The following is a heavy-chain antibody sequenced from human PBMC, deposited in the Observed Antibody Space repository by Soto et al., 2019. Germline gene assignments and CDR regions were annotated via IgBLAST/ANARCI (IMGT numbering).Heavy chain of an antibody. Sequence: PSETLSLTCTVSGGPINDYYWSWIRQTPGKGLEWIGYISYSGSTHYNPSLKSRVTISLDTSKSQFSLILSSVTAADTAVYYCARTITMVRDFSYYYTLDIWGQGTTVTLSS. D-gene: IGHD3-10*01. J-gene: IGHJ6*02. CDR1: GGPINDYY. V-gene: IGHV4-59*01. CDR2: ISYSGST. CDR3: ARTITMVRDFSYYYTLDI.